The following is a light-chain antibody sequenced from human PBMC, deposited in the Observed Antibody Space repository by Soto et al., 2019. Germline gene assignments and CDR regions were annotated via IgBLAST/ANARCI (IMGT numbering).Light chain of an antibody. CDR2: DVS. CDR1: SSDVGGYNY. J-gene: IGLJ1*01. CDR3: SSYTSSTHYV. Sequence: QSALTQPASVSGSPGQSITISCTGTSSDVGGYNYVSWYQQHPGKAPKLMIYDVSNRPSGVSNRFSGSKSGNTASLTISGLQAEDEADYYCSSYTSSTHYVFGTGTKVT. V-gene: IGLV2-14*01.